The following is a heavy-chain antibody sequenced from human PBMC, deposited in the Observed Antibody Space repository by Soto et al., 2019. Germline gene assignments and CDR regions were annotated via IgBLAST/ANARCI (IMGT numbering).Heavy chain of an antibody. Sequence: QVQLQQSGPGLVKPSQPLSLTCAISGDSVSDSSVSWNWIRQSPSRGLEWRGRTNYGSKWSYAYAESVNSRITINADTSTNQFSLHLNSVTAEDTAVYYCARDGNWRLDYWGQGALVTVSS. CDR2: TNYGSKWSY. J-gene: IGHJ4*02. V-gene: IGHV6-1*01. CDR3: ARDGNWRLDY. CDR1: GDSVSDSSVS. D-gene: IGHD1-1*01.